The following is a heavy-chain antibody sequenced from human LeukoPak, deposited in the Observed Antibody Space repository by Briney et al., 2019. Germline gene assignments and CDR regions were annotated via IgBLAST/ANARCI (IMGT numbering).Heavy chain of an antibody. CDR1: GASISRSSYY. J-gene: IGHJ4*02. Sequence: SETLSLTCTVSGASISRSSYYWGWIRQPPGKGLEWIGSIYYSGSTYYNPSLKSRVTISVDTSKNQFSLKLSSVTAADTAVYYCARQHVDTAMVLDYWGQGTLVTVSS. V-gene: IGHV4-39*01. CDR2: IYYSGST. D-gene: IGHD5-18*01. CDR3: ARQHVDTAMVLDY.